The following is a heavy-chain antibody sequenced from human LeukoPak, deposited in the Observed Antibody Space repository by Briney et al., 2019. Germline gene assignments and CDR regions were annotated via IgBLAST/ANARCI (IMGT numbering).Heavy chain of an antibody. J-gene: IGHJ4*02. CDR2: ISGSGGST. V-gene: IGHV3-23*01. D-gene: IGHD6-13*01. CDR3: AKQPAPYSSSWYYFDY. Sequence: GGSLRLSCAASGFPFSSYAMSWVRQAPGKGLEWVSAISGSGGSTYYADSVKGRFTISRDNSKNTLYLQMNSLRAEDTAVYYCAKQPAPYSSSWYYFDYWGQGTLVTVSS. CDR1: GFPFSSYA.